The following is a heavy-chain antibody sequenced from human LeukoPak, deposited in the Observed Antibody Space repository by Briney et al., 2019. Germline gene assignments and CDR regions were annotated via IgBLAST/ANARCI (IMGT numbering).Heavy chain of an antibody. CDR2: INPSGGST. V-gene: IGHV1-46*01. CDR3: AREGGSYWFDP. CDR1: GYTFTSYA. Sequence: GASVKVSCKASGYTFTSYAMHWVRQAPGQGLEWMGIINPSGGSTSYAQKFQGRVTMTRDTSTSTVYMELSSLRSEDTAVCYCAREGGSYWFDPWGQGTLVTVSS. D-gene: IGHD1-26*01. J-gene: IGHJ5*02.